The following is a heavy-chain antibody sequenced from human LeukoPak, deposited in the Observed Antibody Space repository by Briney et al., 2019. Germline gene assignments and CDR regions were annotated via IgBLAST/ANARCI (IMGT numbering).Heavy chain of an antibody. CDR1: GGSFSGYY. CDR3: ARHGEWVYGDYVIFDY. V-gene: IGHV4-59*08. CDR2: IYYSGST. J-gene: IGHJ4*02. Sequence: SETLSLTCAVYGGSFSGYYWSWIRQPPGKGLEWIGYIYYSGSTNYNPSLKSRVTISVDTFKNQFSLKLSSVTAADTAVYYCARHGEWVYGDYVIFDYWGQGTLVTVSS. D-gene: IGHD4-17*01.